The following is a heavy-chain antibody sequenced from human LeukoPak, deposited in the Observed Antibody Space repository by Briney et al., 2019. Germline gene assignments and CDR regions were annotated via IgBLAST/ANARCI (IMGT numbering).Heavy chain of an antibody. D-gene: IGHD1-14*01. CDR2: IYYSGST. Sequence: SETLSLTCTVSGGSISSGGYYWSWIRQHPGKGLEWIGYIYYSGSTYYNPSLKSRVTISVDTSKNQFSLKLSSVTAADTAVYYCARGYRRSDTDAFDIWGQGTMVTDSS. J-gene: IGHJ3*02. CDR1: GGSISSGGYY. CDR3: ARGYRRSDTDAFDI. V-gene: IGHV4-31*03.